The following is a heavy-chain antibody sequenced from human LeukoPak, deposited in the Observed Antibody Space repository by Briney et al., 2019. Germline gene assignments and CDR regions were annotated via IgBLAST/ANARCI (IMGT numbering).Heavy chain of an antibody. CDR2: IYYSGST. CDR3: ARTVNCSSTSCPIPYYYYYMDV. CDR1: GGSISSYY. V-gene: IGHV4-59*01. Sequence: SSETLSLTCTVSGGSISSYYWSWIRQPPGKGLEWIGYIYYSGSTNYNPSLKSRVTISVDTSKNQFSLKLSSVTAADTAVYYCARTVNCSSTSCPIPYYYYYMDVWGKGTTVTVSS. J-gene: IGHJ6*03. D-gene: IGHD2-2*01.